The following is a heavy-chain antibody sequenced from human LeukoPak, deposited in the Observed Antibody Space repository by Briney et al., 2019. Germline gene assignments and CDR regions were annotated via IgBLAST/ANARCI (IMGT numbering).Heavy chain of an antibody. CDR1: GGSFSGYY. J-gene: IGHJ6*02. D-gene: IGHD3-10*01. CDR2: INHSGTT. CDR3: ARGRTGYYYGSGKIYYYGLDV. Sequence: NSSETLSLTCAVYGGSFSGYYWSWIRQPPGKGLEWIGEINHSGTTNNNRSLKSRVSISVDTSKNQFSLKLSSVTAADTAVYYCARGRTGYYYGSGKIYYYGLDVWGQGTTVTVSS. V-gene: IGHV4-34*01.